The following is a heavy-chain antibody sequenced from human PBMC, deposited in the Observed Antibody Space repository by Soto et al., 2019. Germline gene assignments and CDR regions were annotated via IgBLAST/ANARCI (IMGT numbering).Heavy chain of an antibody. CDR2: INPIHGIA. J-gene: IGHJ3*02. Sequence: SVKVSCKASGGTFSSYTISWVRQAPGQGLEWMGRINPIHGIANYSQKFQGRVTITRDTSASTAYMELSSLRSKDTAVYYCARERGYYYDSSGYDDAFDIWG. D-gene: IGHD3-22*01. CDR1: GGTFSSYT. V-gene: IGHV1-69*04. CDR3: ARERGYYYDSSGYDDAFDI.